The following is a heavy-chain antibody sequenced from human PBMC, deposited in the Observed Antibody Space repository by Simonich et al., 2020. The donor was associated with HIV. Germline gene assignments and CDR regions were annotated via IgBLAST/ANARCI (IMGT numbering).Heavy chain of an antibody. CDR3: ARAYSSGFTFDY. Sequence: QVQLVQSGAEVKKPGASVKVSCKASGYTFTGYYMHWVRQDPGQGREWMGRINPNSGGTNYAQKFQGRVTMTRDTSISKDYMERSRLRSDDTAVYYCARAYSSGFTFDYWGQGTLVTVSS. CDR1: GYTFTGYY. CDR2: INPNSGGT. J-gene: IGHJ4*02. V-gene: IGHV1-2*06. D-gene: IGHD6-19*01.